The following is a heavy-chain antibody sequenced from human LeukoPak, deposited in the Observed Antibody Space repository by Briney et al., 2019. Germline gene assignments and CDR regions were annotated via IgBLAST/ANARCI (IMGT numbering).Heavy chain of an antibody. J-gene: IGHJ4*02. CDR1: GYSFSSYW. V-gene: IGHV5-51*01. D-gene: IGHD1-26*01. CDR2: IYPGDSDT. Sequence: GESLKISCKGSGYSFSSYWTGWVRQMPGKGLEWMGIIYPGDSDTRDSPSLQGQVTISADKSVSTAYLQWSNLKASDTAMYYCARVARGGATTFDYWGQGTLVTVSS. CDR3: ARVARGGATTFDY.